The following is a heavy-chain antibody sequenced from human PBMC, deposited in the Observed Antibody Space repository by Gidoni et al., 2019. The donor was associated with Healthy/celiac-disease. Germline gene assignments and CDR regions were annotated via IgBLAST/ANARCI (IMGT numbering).Heavy chain of an antibody. CDR1: GVTFSSSA. Sequence: EVQLVESGGGVVQPGGSRKLSCAASGVTFSSSAMHWVRQASVNGLEWVGRIRSKANSYATAYAASVKGRFTISRDYSKNTAYLQMNSLKPEDTAVYYCTVGDYGDYARLLSGGMDVWGQGTTVTVSS. V-gene: IGHV3-73*02. D-gene: IGHD4-17*01. CDR3: TVGDYGDYARLLSGGMDV. J-gene: IGHJ6*02. CDR2: IRSKANSYAT.